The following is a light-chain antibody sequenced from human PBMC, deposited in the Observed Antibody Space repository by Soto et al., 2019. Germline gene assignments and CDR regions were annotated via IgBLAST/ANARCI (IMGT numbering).Light chain of an antibody. CDR3: AAWDVSLVV. CDR1: SSNIGTNT. J-gene: IGLJ2*01. V-gene: IGLV1-44*01. CDR2: SDN. Sequence: QSVLTQPPSASGTPGQRVTISCSGSSSNIGTNTVIWYQQLPGAAPKLLIYSDNQRPSGVPDRFPGSKSGTSASLAISGLQSEDEADYFCAAWDVSLVVFGGGTKVTVL.